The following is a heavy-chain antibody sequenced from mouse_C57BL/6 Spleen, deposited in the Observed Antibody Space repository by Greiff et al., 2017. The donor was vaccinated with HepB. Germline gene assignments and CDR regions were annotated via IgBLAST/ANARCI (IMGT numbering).Heavy chain of an antibody. J-gene: IGHJ3*01. CDR3: AITTVSPFAY. CDR1: GYSITSGYY. V-gene: IGHV3-6*01. D-gene: IGHD1-1*01. Sequence: DVKLQESGPGLVKPSQSLSLTCSVTGYSITSGYYWNWIRQFPGNKLEWMGYISYDGSNNYNPSLKNRISITRDTSKNQFFLKLNSVTTEDTATYYCAITTVSPFAYWGQGTLVTVSA. CDR2: ISYDGSN.